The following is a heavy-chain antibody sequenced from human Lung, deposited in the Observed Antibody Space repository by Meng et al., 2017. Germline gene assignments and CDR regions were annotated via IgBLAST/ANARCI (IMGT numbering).Heavy chain of an antibody. CDR2: IYHSGST. D-gene: IGHD3-10*01. CDR3: ARGSITMVRGVSVFDP. J-gene: IGHJ5*02. CDR1: GGSISSSNW. Sequence: GELDGCGPGLVKPSGTLSLTCAVSGGSISSSNWWSWVRQPPGKGLEWIGEIYHSGSTNYNPSLKSRVTISVDKSKNQFSLKLSSVTAADTAVYYCARGSITMVRGVSVFDPWGQGTLVTVSS. V-gene: IGHV4-4*02.